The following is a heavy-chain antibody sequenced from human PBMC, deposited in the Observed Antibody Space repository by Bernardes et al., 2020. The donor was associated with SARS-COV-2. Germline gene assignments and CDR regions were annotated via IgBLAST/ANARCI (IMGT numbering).Heavy chain of an antibody. CDR3: ARDFRHYYYYYGMDV. Sequence: GGSLRLSCAASGFTFSSSWMSWVRQAPGTGLEWVANIKQDGSEKYYVDSVKGRFTISRDNAKNSLYLQMNSLRAEDTAVYYCARDFRHYYYYYGMDVWGQGTTGTVSS. V-gene: IGHV3-7*03. J-gene: IGHJ6*02. CDR1: GFTFSSSW. CDR2: IKQDGSEK.